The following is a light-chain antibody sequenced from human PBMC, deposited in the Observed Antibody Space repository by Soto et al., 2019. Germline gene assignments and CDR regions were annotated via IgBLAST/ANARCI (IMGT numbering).Light chain of an antibody. V-gene: IGLV2-14*01. CDR3: SSYTGSSTYVV. J-gene: IGLJ2*01. CDR2: DVN. CDR1: SSDVGGYNY. Sequence: QSALTQPASVSGSPGQSITLSCTGTSSDVGGYNYVSWYQQHPGKAPKLMIYDVNNRLSGVSNRFSGSKSGNTASLTISGLQSEDEADYYCSSYTGSSTYVVFGGGTKLTVL.